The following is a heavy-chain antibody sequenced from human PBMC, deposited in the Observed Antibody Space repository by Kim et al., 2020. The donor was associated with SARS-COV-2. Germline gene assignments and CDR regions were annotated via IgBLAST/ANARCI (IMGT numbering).Heavy chain of an antibody. CDR1: GYTFTSYA. J-gene: IGHJ6*02. CDR2: INTNTGNP. CDR3: ARGDRVVVVPAALIDYYYYGMEV. D-gene: IGHD2-2*01. Sequence: ASVKVSCKASGYTFTSYAMNWVRQAPGQGLEWMGWINTNTGNPTYAQGFTGRFVYSLDTSVSTAYLQISSLKAEDTAVYYCARGDRVVVVPAALIDYYYYGMEVWGHGTTVTVSS. V-gene: IGHV7-4-1*02.